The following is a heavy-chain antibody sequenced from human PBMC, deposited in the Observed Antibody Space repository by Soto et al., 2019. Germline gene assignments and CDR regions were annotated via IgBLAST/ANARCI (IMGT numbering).Heavy chain of an antibody. V-gene: IGHV3-30*18. J-gene: IGHJ4*02. D-gene: IGHD2-15*01. Sequence: GGPLRLSCAAYGFTFSSYGLHWVRQAPGKGLEWVAVISYDGSNKYYADSVKGRFTISRDNSKNTLYLQMNSLRAEDTGMCYCAEDSVPSTSPPWCPPDYWGQGTLVTASS. CDR3: AEDSVPSTSPPWCPPDY. CDR1: GFTFSSYG. CDR2: ISYDGSNK.